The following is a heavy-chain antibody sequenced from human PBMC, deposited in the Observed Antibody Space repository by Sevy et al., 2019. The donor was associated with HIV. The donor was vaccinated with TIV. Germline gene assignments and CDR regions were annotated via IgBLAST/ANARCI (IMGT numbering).Heavy chain of an antibody. D-gene: IGHD3-16*02. V-gene: IGHV3-30*02. CDR2: LPYDGSKE. Sequence: GSLRLSCAASGFRFSSYGMNWVRRAPDKGLEWVAFLPYDGSKEDYADSVKGRFTISRDNSKNTLYLQMSSLRAEDTAVYYCTKDMVTFGGIIANSPGGFDMWGQGTMVTVSS. J-gene: IGHJ3*02. CDR1: GFRFSSYG. CDR3: TKDMVTFGGIIANSPGGFDM.